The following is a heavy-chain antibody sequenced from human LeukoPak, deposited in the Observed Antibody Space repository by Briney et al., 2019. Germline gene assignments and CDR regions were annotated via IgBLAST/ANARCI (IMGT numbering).Heavy chain of an antibody. CDR2: INPNSGGT. V-gene: IGHV1-2*02. J-gene: IGHJ4*02. Sequence: ASAKVSCKASGYTFTGYYMHWVRQAPGQGLEWMGWINPNSGGTNYAQKFQGRVTMTRDTSISTAYMELSRLRSDDTAVYYCARDHYYGSGSFGYWGQGTLVTVSS. CDR3: ARDHYYGSGSFGY. D-gene: IGHD3-10*01. CDR1: GYTFTGYY.